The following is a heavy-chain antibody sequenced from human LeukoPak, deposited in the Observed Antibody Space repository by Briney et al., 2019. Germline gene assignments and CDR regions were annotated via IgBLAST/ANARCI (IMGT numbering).Heavy chain of an antibody. J-gene: IGHJ4*02. CDR1: GGSISSYY. CDR3: ARDRYYYDSSGYYYFDY. CDR2: IYTSGST. D-gene: IGHD3-22*01. Sequence: SETLSLTCTVSGGSISSYYWSWIRQPAGKGLEWIGCIYTSGSTNYNPSLKSRVTMSVDTSKNQFSLKLSSVTAADTAVYYCARDRYYYDSSGYYYFDYWGQGTLVTVSS. V-gene: IGHV4-4*07.